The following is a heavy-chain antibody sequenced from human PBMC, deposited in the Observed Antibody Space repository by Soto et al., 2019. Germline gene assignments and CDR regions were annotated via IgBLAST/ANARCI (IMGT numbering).Heavy chain of an antibody. CDR3: ARYCSGGSCYDWFDP. CDR1: GGSITSGNYY. J-gene: IGHJ5*02. Sequence: KTSETLSLTCTVSGGSITSGNYYWSWIRQHPGKGLEWIGYIYYSGRTYYNPSLKSRVTISLDMSKNQFSLKLSSVTAADTALYYCARYCSGGSCYDWFDPWGQGXLVTVYS. CDR2: IYYSGRT. D-gene: IGHD2-15*01. V-gene: IGHV4-31*03.